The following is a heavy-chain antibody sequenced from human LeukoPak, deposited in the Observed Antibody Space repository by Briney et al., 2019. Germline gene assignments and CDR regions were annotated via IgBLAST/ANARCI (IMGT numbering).Heavy chain of an antibody. CDR1: GFTFSDYY. J-gene: IGHJ4*02. Sequence: KSGGSRRLSCAASGFTFSDYYMSWIRQAPGKGLEWVAYITSSGDDIYYADSVKGRFTISRDNAKNALFLRMSSLRVEDTATYYCASDIVATSGDFWGQGTLVSVSS. CDR2: ITSSGDDI. CDR3: ASDIVATSGDF. V-gene: IGHV3-11*01. D-gene: IGHD5-12*01.